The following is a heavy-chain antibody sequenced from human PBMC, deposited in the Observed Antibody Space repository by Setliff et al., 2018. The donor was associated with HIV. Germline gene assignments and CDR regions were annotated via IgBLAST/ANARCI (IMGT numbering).Heavy chain of an antibody. V-gene: IGHV3-23*01. Sequence: GESLRLSCAASGFTFSSYAMSWVRQAPGKGLEWVSAISPSGGSTYYADSVRGRFTISRDNSKNTLYLQMNSLRAEDTALYYCARKYYYDSSGYYSFDYWGQGAQVTVS. J-gene: IGHJ4*02. CDR2: ISPSGGST. CDR3: ARKYYYDSSGYYSFDY. D-gene: IGHD3-22*01. CDR1: GFTFSSYA.